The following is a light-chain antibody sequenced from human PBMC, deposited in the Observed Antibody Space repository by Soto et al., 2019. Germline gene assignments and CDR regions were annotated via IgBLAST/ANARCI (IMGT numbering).Light chain of an antibody. CDR2: DDS. Sequence: QSALTQPASVSGSPGQSITISCTGTSSDVGGYNYVSWYQQHPGKAPKLMIYDDSNRPSGVSNPFSGSKSGNTASLTISGLQAEDEADYYCSSYTSSSTVVFGGGTKLTVL. J-gene: IGLJ2*01. CDR1: SSDVGGYNY. CDR3: SSYTSSSTVV. V-gene: IGLV2-14*01.